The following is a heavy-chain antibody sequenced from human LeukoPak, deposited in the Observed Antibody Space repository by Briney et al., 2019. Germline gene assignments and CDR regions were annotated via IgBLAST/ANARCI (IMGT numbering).Heavy chain of an antibody. CDR3: ARDLGCSSTSCYFHWFDP. Sequence: ASVKVSCKASGGTFSSYAISWVRQAPGQGLEWMGRIIPIFGTANYAQKLQGRVTITTDESTSTAYMELSSLRSEDTAVYYCARDLGCSSTSCYFHWFDPWGQGTLVTVSS. D-gene: IGHD2-2*01. CDR1: GGTFSSYA. V-gene: IGHV1-69*05. J-gene: IGHJ5*02. CDR2: IIPIFGTA.